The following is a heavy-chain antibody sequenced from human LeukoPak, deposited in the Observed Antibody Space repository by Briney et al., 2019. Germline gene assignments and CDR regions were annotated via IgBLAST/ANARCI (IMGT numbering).Heavy chain of an antibody. J-gene: IGHJ4*02. Sequence: PGGSLRLSCAASGLTFSSYAMNWVRQAPGKGLEWVSAISGSGGNTYYADSVKGRFTISRDNSKNTLYLQMNSLRAEDTAVYYCANDYYDSSGYYDYWGQGTLVTVSS. V-gene: IGHV3-23*01. CDR2: ISGSGGNT. D-gene: IGHD3-22*01. CDR3: ANDYYDSSGYYDY. CDR1: GLTFSSYA.